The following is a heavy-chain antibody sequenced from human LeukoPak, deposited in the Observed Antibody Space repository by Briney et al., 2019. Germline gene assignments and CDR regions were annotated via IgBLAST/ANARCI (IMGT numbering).Heavy chain of an antibody. CDR3: ATDITTWEPLGDY. Sequence: ASVKVSCKVSGYTLTELSMHWVRQAPGKGLEWMGGFDPEDGETIYAQKFQGRVTMTEDTSTDTAYMELSSLRSGDTAVYYCATDITTWEPLGDYWGQGTLVTVSS. CDR2: FDPEDGET. CDR1: GYTLTELS. V-gene: IGHV1-24*01. J-gene: IGHJ4*02. D-gene: IGHD1-26*01.